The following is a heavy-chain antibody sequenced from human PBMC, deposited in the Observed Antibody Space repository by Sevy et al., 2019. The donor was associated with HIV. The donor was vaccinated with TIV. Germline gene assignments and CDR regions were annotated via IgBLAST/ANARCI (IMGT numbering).Heavy chain of an antibody. J-gene: IGHJ6*02. D-gene: IGHD2-2*01. CDR3: ARDCNSNTCLWGLDV. CDR2: IKKDGSEK. V-gene: IGHV3-7*03. CDR1: GFTFSSYW. Sequence: GGSLRLSCAASGFTFSSYWMTWVRQAPGKGLERVANIKKDGSEKYYVDSEKGRFTISRDNAKNSLYLQMNSLRAEDTALYYCARDCNSNTCLWGLDVWGQGTTVTVSS.